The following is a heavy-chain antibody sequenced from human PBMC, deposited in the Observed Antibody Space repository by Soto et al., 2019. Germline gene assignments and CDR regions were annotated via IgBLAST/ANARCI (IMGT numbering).Heavy chain of an antibody. D-gene: IGHD2-15*01. V-gene: IGHV1-3*01. Sequence: QDQLVQSGAEVKKPGASVKVSCKASRNYFTSDDLHWVRQAPGQRLEWMGWINAGNGKTKYSQSFQGSVTISRDTSASTVYMEMTSLRSEDTAVYYCARGVVVVGDLDCYGIDVWGRGTTVIVSS. CDR1: RNYFTSDD. CDR3: ARGVVVVGDLDCYGIDV. J-gene: IGHJ6*02. CDR2: INAGNGKT.